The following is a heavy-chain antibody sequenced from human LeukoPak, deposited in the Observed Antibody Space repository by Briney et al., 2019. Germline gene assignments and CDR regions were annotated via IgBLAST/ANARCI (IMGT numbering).Heavy chain of an antibody. Sequence: SGTLSLTCAVSGGSILTTNWWSWVRQPARKGLEWIGEVHLSGASNYNPSLKSRVNMSIDKSKNQLSLELTSVTAADTAIYYCTRESGAFSPFGFWGQGTLVTVSS. CDR3: TRESGAFSPFGF. CDR1: GGSILTTNW. V-gene: IGHV4-4*02. J-gene: IGHJ4*02. CDR2: VHLSGAS. D-gene: IGHD1-26*01.